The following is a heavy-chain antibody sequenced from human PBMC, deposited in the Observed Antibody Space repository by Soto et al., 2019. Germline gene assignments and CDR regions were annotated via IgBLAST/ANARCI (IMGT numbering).Heavy chain of an antibody. V-gene: IGHV1-8*01. Sequence: ASVKVSCKASGYTFTSYDINWVRQATGQGLEWMGWMNPNSGNTGYAQKFQGRVTMTRNTSISTAYTELSSLRSEDTAVYYCARGGRAKNPGYYYDSSGYYLAPNYWGQGTLVTVSS. D-gene: IGHD3-22*01. CDR2: MNPNSGNT. CDR3: ARGGRAKNPGYYYDSSGYYLAPNY. CDR1: GYTFTSYD. J-gene: IGHJ4*02.